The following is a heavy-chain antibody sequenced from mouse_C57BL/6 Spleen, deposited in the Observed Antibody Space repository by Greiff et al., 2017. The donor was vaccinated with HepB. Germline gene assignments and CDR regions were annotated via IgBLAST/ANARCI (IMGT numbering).Heavy chain of an antibody. D-gene: IGHD1-1*01. J-gene: IGHJ1*03. V-gene: IGHV7-1*01. CDR3: ARDPSSYGYFDV. CDR2: SRNKANDYTT. CDR1: GFTFSDFY. Sequence: EVNLVESGGGLVQSGRSLRLSCATSGFTFSDFYMEWVRQAPGKGLEWIAASRNKANDYTTEYSASVKGRFIVSRDTSQSILYLQMNALRAEDTAIYYCARDPSSYGYFDVWGTGTTVTVSS.